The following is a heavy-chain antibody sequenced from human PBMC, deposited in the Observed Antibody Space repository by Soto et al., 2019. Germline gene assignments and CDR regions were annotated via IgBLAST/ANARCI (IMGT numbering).Heavy chain of an antibody. V-gene: IGHV1-3*01. Sequence: QVQLVQSGAEVKKPGASVKVSCKASGYTFTSYAMHWVRQAPGQRLEWMGWINAGNGNTKYSQKFQGRVTITRDTSASTAYMELSSLRSEDTAVYYCATSPRFGGVIPTPFDYWGQGTLVTVSS. D-gene: IGHD3-16*01. CDR2: INAGNGNT. CDR3: ATSPRFGGVIPTPFDY. CDR1: GYTFTSYA. J-gene: IGHJ4*02.